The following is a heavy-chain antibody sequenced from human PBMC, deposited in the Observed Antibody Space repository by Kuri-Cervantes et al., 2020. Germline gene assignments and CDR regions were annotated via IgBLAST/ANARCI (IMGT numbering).Heavy chain of an antibody. D-gene: IGHD3-3*01. J-gene: IGHJ6*02. Sequence: GESLKISCAASGFTFSSYDMHWVRQATGKGLEWVSAIGTAGDTYYPGSVKGRFTISRENAKNSLYLQMNSLRAGDTAVYYCARVLPKYYDFWSGLHYYYYGMDVWGQGTTVTVSS. CDR2: IGTAGDT. CDR3: ARVLPKYYDFWSGLHYYYYGMDV. CDR1: GFTFSSYD. V-gene: IGHV3-13*01.